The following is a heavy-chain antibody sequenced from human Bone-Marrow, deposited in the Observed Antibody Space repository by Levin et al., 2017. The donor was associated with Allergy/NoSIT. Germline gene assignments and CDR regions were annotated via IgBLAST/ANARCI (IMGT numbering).Heavy chain of an antibody. CDR1: GFTFDDYA. D-gene: IGHD6-19*01. J-gene: IGHJ1*01. V-gene: IGHV3-9*01. CDR2: ISWNSGDI. Sequence: SLKISCAASGFTFDDYAMHWVRQAPGKGLEWVSGISWNSGDIAYADSVKGRFTISRDNAKHSLYLQMNSLRDEDTAFYYCAKIEGDSSVLHHWGQGTLVTVSS. CDR3: AKIEGDSSVLHH.